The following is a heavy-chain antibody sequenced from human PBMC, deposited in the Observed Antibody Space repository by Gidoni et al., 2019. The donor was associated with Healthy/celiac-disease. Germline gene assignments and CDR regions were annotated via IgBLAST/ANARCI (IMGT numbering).Heavy chain of an antibody. CDR2: IFANYEK. D-gene: IGHD6-13*01. V-gene: IGHV2-26*01. Sequence: QVTLKESGPVLVKPTETLTLTCTVSGFSLHNARMGVSWIRQPPGQALEWLAHIFANYEKSYSTSLKSRLTISKDTSKSQVVPTMTNMDPVDTATYYCARTAKYSSSWYLVDYWGQGTLVTVSS. CDR3: ARTAKYSSSWYLVDY. CDR1: GFSLHNARMG. J-gene: IGHJ4*02.